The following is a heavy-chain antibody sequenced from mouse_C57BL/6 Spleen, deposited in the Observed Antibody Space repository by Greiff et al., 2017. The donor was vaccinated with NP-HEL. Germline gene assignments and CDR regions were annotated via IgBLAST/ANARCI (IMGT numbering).Heavy chain of an antibody. CDR1: GYTFTSYW. CDR2: INPSNGGT. Sequence: VQLQQPGTELVKPGASVKLSCKASGYTFTSYWMHWVKQRPGQGLEWIGNINPSNGGTNYNEKFKSKATLTVDKSSSTAYMQLSSLTSEDSAVYYCARSPPYYSNYVGYWGQGTTLTVSS. J-gene: IGHJ2*01. V-gene: IGHV1-53*01. D-gene: IGHD2-5*01. CDR3: ARSPPYYSNYVGY.